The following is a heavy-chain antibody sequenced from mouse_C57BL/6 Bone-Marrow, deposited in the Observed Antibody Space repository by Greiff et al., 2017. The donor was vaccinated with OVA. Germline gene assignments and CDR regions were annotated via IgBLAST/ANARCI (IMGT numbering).Heavy chain of an antibody. Sequence: EVQLQQSGPGLVKPSQSLSLTCSVTGYSITSGYYWNWIRQFPGNKLEWMGYISYDGSNNYNPSLKNRISITRDTSKNQFFLKLNSVTTEDTATYYCARGYYGRWYFDVWGTGTTVTVSS. CDR1: GYSITSGYY. CDR3: ARGYYGRWYFDV. J-gene: IGHJ1*03. CDR2: ISYDGSN. D-gene: IGHD1-1*01. V-gene: IGHV3-6*01.